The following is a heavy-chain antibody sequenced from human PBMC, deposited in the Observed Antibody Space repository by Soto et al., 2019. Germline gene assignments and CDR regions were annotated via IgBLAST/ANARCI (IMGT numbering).Heavy chain of an antibody. Sequence: QVQLVQSGAEVKKPGSSVKVSCKASGGTFSSYAISWVRQAPGQGLEWMGGIIPIFGTANYAQKFQGRVTITADESPSTAYMRLSSLRSEDTAVYYCARDAGYCSGGSCSSPLREFDYWGQGTLVTGSS. CDR3: ARDAGYCSGGSCSSPLREFDY. CDR1: GGTFSSYA. J-gene: IGHJ4*02. D-gene: IGHD2-15*01. V-gene: IGHV1-69*12. CDR2: IIPIFGTA.